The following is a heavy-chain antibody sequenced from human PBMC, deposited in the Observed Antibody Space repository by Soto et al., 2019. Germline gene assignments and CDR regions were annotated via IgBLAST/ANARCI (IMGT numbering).Heavy chain of an antibody. Sequence: SVKVSCKASGFTFTSSAVHWVRQARGQRLEWIGWIVVGSGNTNYAQKFQERVTITRDMSTSTAYMELSSLRSEDTAVYYCAAVIYDSSGQDYWGQGTLVTVYS. V-gene: IGHV1-58*01. D-gene: IGHD3-22*01. CDR3: AAVIYDSSGQDY. CDR1: GFTFTSSA. CDR2: IVVGSGNT. J-gene: IGHJ4*02.